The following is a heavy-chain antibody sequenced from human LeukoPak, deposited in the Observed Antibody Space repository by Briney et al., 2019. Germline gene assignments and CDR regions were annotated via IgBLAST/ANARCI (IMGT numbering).Heavy chain of an antibody. V-gene: IGHV4-39*01. CDR1: GGSISSSSYY. CDR3: ARHGAGYCSSTSCQPFDY. Sequence: SETLSLTCTVSGGSISSSSYYWGWIRQPPGKGLEWIGSIYYSGSTYYNPSLKSRVTISVDTSKNQFSLKLSSVTAADTAVYYCARHGAGYCSSTSCQPFDYWGQGTLVTVSS. CDR2: IYYSGST. J-gene: IGHJ4*02. D-gene: IGHD2-2*01.